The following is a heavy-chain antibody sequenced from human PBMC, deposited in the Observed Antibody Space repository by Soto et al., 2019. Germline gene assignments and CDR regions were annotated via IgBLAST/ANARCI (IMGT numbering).Heavy chain of an antibody. CDR3: ARRRGSSGWKTNFDF. D-gene: IGHD6-19*01. CDR2: IYNDGSST. Sequence: EVQLVESGGGLVQPGGSLRLSCAASGFTFSSYWMHWFRQAPGKGLVWVSRIYNDGSSTSYADSVKGRFTISRDNAKNRQYLKMNSLRAEDTAVYYCARRRGSSGWKTNFDFWARGTLVTVSS. V-gene: IGHV3-74*01. J-gene: IGHJ4*02. CDR1: GFTFSSYW.